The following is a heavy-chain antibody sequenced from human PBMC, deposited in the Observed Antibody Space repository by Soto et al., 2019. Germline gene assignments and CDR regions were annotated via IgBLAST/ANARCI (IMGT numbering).Heavy chain of an antibody. CDR2: IYWDDDK. CDR3: VQSRCGGDCLQSYSSHSYYGLDV. V-gene: IGHV2-5*02. D-gene: IGHD2-21*02. CDR1: GLSLSTTGVG. J-gene: IGHJ6*02. Sequence: QITLKESGPTLVKPTQTLTLTCTFSGLSLSTTGVGVGWIRQPPGKALEWLALIYWDDDKRYSPSLKSRLTITKDTSKNQVVLTMTSMDPVDTATYYCVQSRCGGDCLQSYSSHSYYGLDVWGPGTTVTVSS.